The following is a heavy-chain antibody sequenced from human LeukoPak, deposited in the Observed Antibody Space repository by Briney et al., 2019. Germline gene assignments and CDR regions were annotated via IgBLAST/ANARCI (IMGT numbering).Heavy chain of an antibody. CDR3: ARGLQQWPLSVGY. CDR2: IYYSGST. V-gene: IGHV4-59*01. J-gene: IGHJ4*02. Sequence: SETLSLTCTVSGGSISSYYWSWIRQPPGKGLEWIVYIYYSGSTNYNPSLKSRVTISVDTSKNQFSLKLSSVTAADTAVYYCARGLQQWPLSVGYWGQGTLVTVSS. CDR1: GGSISSYY. D-gene: IGHD6-19*01.